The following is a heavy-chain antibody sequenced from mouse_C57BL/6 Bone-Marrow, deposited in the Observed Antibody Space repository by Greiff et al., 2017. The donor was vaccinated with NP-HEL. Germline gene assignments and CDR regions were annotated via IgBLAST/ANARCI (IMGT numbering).Heavy chain of an antibody. CDR2: IYPGSGNT. J-gene: IGHJ2*01. CDR1: GYSFTSYY. V-gene: IGHV1-66*01. Sequence: VKLQESGPELVKPGASVKISCKASGYSFTSYYIHWVKQRPGQGLEWIGWIYPGSGNTKYNEKFKGKATLTADTSSSTAYMQLSSLTSEDSVVYYCALFYYGSSYVFDYWGQGTTLTVSS. D-gene: IGHD1-1*01. CDR3: ALFYYGSSYVFDY.